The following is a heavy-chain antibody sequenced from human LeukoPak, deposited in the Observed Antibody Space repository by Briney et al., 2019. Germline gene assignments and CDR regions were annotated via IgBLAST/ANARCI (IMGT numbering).Heavy chain of an antibody. Sequence: SETLSLTCTVSGGSISSGDYYWSWIRQPPGKGLEWIGYIYYSGSTYYNPSLKSRVTISVDTSKNQFSLRLSSVTAADTAVYYCARGGPGYCSSTSCYPNWFDPWGQGTLVTVSS. V-gene: IGHV4-30-4*01. CDR1: GGSISSGDYY. J-gene: IGHJ5*02. CDR3: ARGGPGYCSSTSCYPNWFDP. CDR2: IYYSGST. D-gene: IGHD2-2*01.